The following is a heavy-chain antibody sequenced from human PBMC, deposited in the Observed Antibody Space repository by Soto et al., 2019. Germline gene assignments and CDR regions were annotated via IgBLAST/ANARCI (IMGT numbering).Heavy chain of an antibody. D-gene: IGHD6-13*01. CDR2: IIPIFGTA. V-gene: IGHV1-69*13. CDR3: AAPGIAAADGFDY. J-gene: IGHJ4*02. Sequence: SVKVSCKASGGTFSSYAISGVRQAPGQGLEWMGGIIPIFGTANYAQKFQGRVTITADESTSTAYMELSSLRSEDTAVYYCAAPGIAAADGFDYWGQGTLVTVS. CDR1: GGTFSSYA.